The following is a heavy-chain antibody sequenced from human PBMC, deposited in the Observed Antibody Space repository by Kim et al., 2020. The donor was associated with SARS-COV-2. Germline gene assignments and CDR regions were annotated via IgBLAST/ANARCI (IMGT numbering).Heavy chain of an antibody. CDR3: ARGAVGATTAYYFDY. V-gene: IGHV4-34*01. Sequence: SETLSLTCAVYGGSFSGYYWSWIRQPPGKGLEWIGEINHSGSTNYNPSLKSRVTISVDTSKNQFSLKLSSVTAADTAVYYCARGAVGATTAYYFDYWGQGTLVTVSS. CDR1: GGSFSGYY. CDR2: INHSGST. D-gene: IGHD1-26*01. J-gene: IGHJ4*02.